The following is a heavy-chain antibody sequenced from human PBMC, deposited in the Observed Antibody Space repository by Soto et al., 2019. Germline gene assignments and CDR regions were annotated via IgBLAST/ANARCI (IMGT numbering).Heavy chain of an antibody. V-gene: IGHV3-13*01. J-gene: IGHJ6*02. D-gene: IGHD5-12*01. CDR3: ARDMATSPYYYYGMDV. CDR1: GFTFSSYD. Sequence: GGSLRLSCAASGFTFSSYDMHWVRQATGKGLEWVSAIGTAGDTYYPGSVKGRFTISRENAKNSLYLQMNSLRAEDTAVYYCARDMATSPYYYYGMDVWGQGTTVTVSS. CDR2: IGTAGDT.